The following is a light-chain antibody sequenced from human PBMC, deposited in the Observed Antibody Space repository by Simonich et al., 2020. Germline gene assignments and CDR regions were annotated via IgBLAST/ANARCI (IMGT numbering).Light chain of an antibody. V-gene: IGLV2-8*01. CDR1: SSDVGGYNY. CDR2: EVV. CDR3: SSYTSSSTYVV. J-gene: IGLJ2*01. Sequence: QSALTQPPSASGSPGQSVTISCTGTSSDVGGYNYVSWYQQHPGKAPKLLIYEVVKLPSGVPDRFSGSKSGNTASLTVSGLQAEDEADYYCSSYTSSSTYVVFGGGTKLTVL.